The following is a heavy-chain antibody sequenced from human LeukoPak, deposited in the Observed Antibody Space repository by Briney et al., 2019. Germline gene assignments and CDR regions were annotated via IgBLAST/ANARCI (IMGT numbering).Heavy chain of an antibody. CDR3: ASQGYCSGGSCYSLFDY. CDR2: IWYDGSDK. J-gene: IGHJ4*02. Sequence: GGSLRLSCAASGFTFSNYGMHWVRQAPDKGLEWVAVIWYDGSDKYYVESVKGRFTISRDNSKNSLYLQMNSLRAEDTAVYYCASQGYCSGGSCYSLFDYWGQGTLVTVSS. V-gene: IGHV3-33*01. D-gene: IGHD2-15*01. CDR1: GFTFSNYG.